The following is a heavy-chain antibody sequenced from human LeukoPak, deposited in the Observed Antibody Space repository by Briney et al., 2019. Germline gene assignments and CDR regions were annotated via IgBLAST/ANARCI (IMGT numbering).Heavy chain of an antibody. CDR3: ARVRGITSMAYFDY. J-gene: IGHJ4*02. CDR2: IYTGGNT. Sequence: PSETLSLTCTVSGASISNYYWIWIRQPAGKGLEWIGLIYTGGNTNYNPSLKSRVTMSVDTSKNQFSLKLSSVTAADTAVYYCARVRGITSMAYFDYWGQGTLVTVSS. D-gene: IGHD5-18*01. V-gene: IGHV4-4*07. CDR1: GASISNYY.